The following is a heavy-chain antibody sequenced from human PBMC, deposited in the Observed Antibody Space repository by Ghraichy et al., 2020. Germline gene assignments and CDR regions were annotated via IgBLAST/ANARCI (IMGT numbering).Heavy chain of an antibody. CDR2: IYYSGST. J-gene: IGHJ4*02. CDR1: GGSISSSSYY. V-gene: IGHV4-39*01. CDR3: ARLPYGDYPTSLVDY. D-gene: IGHD4-17*01. Sequence: SETLSLTCTVSGGSISSSSYYWGWIRQPPGKGLEWIGSIYYSGSTYYNPSLKSRVTISVDTSKNQSSLKLSSVTAEDTAVYYYARLPYGDYPTSLVDYWGPGTLVTVSS.